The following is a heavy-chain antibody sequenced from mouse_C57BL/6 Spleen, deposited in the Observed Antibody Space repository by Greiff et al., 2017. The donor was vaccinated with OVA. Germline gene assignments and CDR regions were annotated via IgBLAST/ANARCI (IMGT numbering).Heavy chain of an antibody. J-gene: IGHJ3*01. CDR2: IDPSDSET. Sequence: QVQLQQPGAELVRPGSSVKLSCKASGYTFTSYWMHWVKQRPIQGLEWIGNIDPSDSETHYNQKFKDKATLTVDKSSSTAYMQLSSLTSEDSAVYYCARFNYGSSSWFAYWGQGTLVTVSA. V-gene: IGHV1-52*01. CDR3: ARFNYGSSSWFAY. CDR1: GYTFTSYW. D-gene: IGHD1-1*01.